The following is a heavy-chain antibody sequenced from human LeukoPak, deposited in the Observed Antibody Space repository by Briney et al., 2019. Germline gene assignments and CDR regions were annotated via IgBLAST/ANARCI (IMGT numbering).Heavy chain of an antibody. CDR3: ARVQDIVVGPAAPGLYY. V-gene: IGHV1-2*02. D-gene: IGHD2-2*01. Sequence: ASVKVSCKSSGYTFTGYYIHWVRQAPGQGLEWMGWIDPNSGGTNYAQKFQGRVTMTRDTSISTAYMELSRLRSDDTAVYYCARVQDIVVGPAAPGLYYWGQGILVTVSS. CDR2: IDPNSGGT. J-gene: IGHJ4*02. CDR1: GYTFTGYY.